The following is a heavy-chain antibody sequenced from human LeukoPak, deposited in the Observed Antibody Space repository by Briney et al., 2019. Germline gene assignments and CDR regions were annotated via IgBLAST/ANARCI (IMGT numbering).Heavy chain of an antibody. CDR1: GGTFSSYA. Sequence: SVKVSCKASGGTFSSYAISWVRQAPGQGLEWMGRIIPILGIANYAQKFQGRVTITADKSTSTAYMELSSLRSEDTAVYYCARHYSGSYYFDYWGQGTLVTVSS. CDR2: IIPILGIA. J-gene: IGHJ4*02. V-gene: IGHV1-69*04. CDR3: ARHYSGSYYFDY. D-gene: IGHD1-26*01.